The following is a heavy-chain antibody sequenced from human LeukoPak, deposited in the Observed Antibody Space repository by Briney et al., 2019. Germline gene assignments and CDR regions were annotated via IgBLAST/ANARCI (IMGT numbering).Heavy chain of an antibody. CDR2: ISGSGGST. CDR3: VRATGGAFDI. V-gene: IGHV3-23*01. J-gene: IGHJ3*02. CDR1: GFTFSSYA. D-gene: IGHD3-16*01. Sequence: TGGSLRLSCAASGFTFSSYAMSWVRQAPGKGLEWVSAISGSGGSTTYADSVKGRFTISRDNAKNTLYLQMNSLKTEDTAVYYCVRATGGAFDIWGQGTMVTVSS.